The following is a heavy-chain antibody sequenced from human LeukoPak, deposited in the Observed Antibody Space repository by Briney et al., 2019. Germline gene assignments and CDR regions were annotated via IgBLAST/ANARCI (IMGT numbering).Heavy chain of an antibody. CDR1: GFTFSSYW. J-gene: IGHJ6*04. V-gene: IGHV3-7*03. D-gene: IGHD3-10*01. CDR2: IKQDGSEK. Sequence: GGYLRLSCAASGFTFSSYWMSWVRQAPGKGLEWVADIKQDGSEKYYVDSVKGRFTISRDNAKNSLYLQMNSLRAEDTAVYYCARVGVLLWFGESDYGMDVWGKGTTVTVSS. CDR3: ARVGVLLWFGESDYGMDV.